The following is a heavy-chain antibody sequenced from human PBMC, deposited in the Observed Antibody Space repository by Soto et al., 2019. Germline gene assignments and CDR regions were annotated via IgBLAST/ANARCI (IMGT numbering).Heavy chain of an antibody. Sequence: PSETLSLTCTVSGGSISNYYWSWIRHSPGKGPELIGYISYRGITNYNPSLRSRVTMSVDTSKNQFSLKLTSVTAADTAVYYCARHLDYGDYYFDYWGQGTLVTVSS. CDR3: ARHLDYGDYYFDY. J-gene: IGHJ4*02. CDR2: ISYRGIT. V-gene: IGHV4-59*08. CDR1: GGSISNYY. D-gene: IGHD4-17*01.